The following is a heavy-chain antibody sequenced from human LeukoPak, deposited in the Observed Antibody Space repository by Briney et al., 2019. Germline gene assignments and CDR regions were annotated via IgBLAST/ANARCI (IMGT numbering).Heavy chain of an antibody. J-gene: IGHJ4*02. CDR2: ISDSGGNT. V-gene: IGHV3-23*01. Sequence: GGSLRFSCAASEFTFNTYAMSWVRLALGKGLEWVSTISDSGGNTYYADSVKGRFTISRDNSKNTLYLQMNSLRAEDTAFYYCAKSHSVAQRGYFDFWGQGTLVTVSS. D-gene: IGHD3-10*01. CDR3: AKSHSVAQRGYFDF. CDR1: EFTFNTYA.